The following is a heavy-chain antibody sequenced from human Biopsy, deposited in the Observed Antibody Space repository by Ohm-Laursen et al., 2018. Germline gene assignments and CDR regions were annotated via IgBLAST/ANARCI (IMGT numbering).Heavy chain of an antibody. V-gene: IGHV1-46*01. CDR2: INPTGGTT. CDR3: ARDETGSSVFGPYYYGMDV. CDR1: GGSFSTYT. D-gene: IGHD3-9*01. J-gene: IGHJ6*02. Sequence: SVKVSCKASGGSFSTYTINWVRQAPGQGLEWMGIINPTGGTTSYAEKFQGRVTLTRDTSTGTVYLELNSLIYEDTALYYCARDETGSSVFGPYYYGMDVWGQGTTVTVSS.